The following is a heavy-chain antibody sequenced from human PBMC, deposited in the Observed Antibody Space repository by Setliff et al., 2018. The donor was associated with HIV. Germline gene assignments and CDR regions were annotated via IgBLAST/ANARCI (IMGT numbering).Heavy chain of an antibody. V-gene: IGHV4-31*03. CDR1: GGSISSGGYY. J-gene: IGHJ4*02. Sequence: SETLSLTCTVSGGSISSGGYYWSWIRQHPGKGLEWIGYIYYSGSTYYNPSLKSRVTISRDNSKNTLFLQINSLRPEDTAVYYCAKDKIPSYASAWYGNYYFDYWGQGTLVTVSS. CDR2: IYYSGST. CDR3: AKDKIPSYASAWYGNYYFDY. D-gene: IGHD6-19*01.